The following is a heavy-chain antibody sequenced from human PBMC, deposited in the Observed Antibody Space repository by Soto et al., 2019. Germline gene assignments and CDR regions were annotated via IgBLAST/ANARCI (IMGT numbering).Heavy chain of an antibody. V-gene: IGHV1-18*01. D-gene: IGHD3-16*01. Sequence: ASVKVSCKASGYTFTSYGISWVRQAPGQGLEWMGWISAYNGNTNYAQKLQGRVTMTTDTSTSTAYMELRSLRSDDTAVYYCAREVMITFGGVNNWFDPWGQGTLVTVSS. CDR1: GYTFTSYG. CDR3: AREVMITFGGVNNWFDP. CDR2: ISAYNGNT. J-gene: IGHJ5*02.